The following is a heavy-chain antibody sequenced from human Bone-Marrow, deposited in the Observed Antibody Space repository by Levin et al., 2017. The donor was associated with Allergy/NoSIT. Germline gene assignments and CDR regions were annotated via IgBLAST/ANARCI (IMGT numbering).Heavy chain of an antibody. CDR3: AKADGNSYEEFDF. CDR1: GITFSSYA. Sequence: PGGSLRLSCAASGITFSSYAMSWVRQAPGKGLEWVSSISASGAGTYYSDSVKGRFTISRDNSKSTVFLQMNSLRVEDTAVYYCAKADGNSYEEFDFWGQGTVVTVSS. CDR2: ISASGAGT. J-gene: IGHJ4*02. V-gene: IGHV3-23*01. D-gene: IGHD3-16*01.